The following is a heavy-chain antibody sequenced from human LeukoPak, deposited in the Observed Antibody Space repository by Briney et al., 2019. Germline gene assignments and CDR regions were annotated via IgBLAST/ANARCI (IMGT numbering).Heavy chain of an antibody. CDR3: ARGISGYAKGSGFDY. D-gene: IGHD5-12*01. J-gene: IGHJ4*02. CDR2: ISSSSSYI. CDR1: GFTFSSYS. V-gene: IGHV3-21*01. Sequence: PGGSLRLSCAASGFTFSSYSMNWVRQAPGKGLEWVSSISSSSSYIYYADSVKGRFTISRDNARNSLYLQMNSLRAEDTAVYYCARGISGYAKGSGFDYWGQGTLVTVSS.